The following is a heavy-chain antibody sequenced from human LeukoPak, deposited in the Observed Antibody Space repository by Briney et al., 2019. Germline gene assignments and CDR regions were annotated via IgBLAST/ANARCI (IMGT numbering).Heavy chain of an antibody. V-gene: IGHV4-39*07. CDR3: ARSEYSYGADAFDI. CDR2: IYYSGST. CDR1: GGSISSSNYH. Sequence: SETLSLTCTVSGGSISSSNYHWGWIRQPPGKGLEWIGGIYYSGSTYYNPSLKSRVTISVDTSKNQFSLKLSSVTAADTAVYYCARSEYSYGADAFDIWGQGTMVTVSS. D-gene: IGHD5-18*01. J-gene: IGHJ3*02.